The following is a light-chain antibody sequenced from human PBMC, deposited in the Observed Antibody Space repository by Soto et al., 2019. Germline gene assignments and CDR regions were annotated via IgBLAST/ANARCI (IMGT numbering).Light chain of an antibody. V-gene: IGLV2-23*01. Sequence: QSALTQPASVSGSPGQSITISCSGTSSDVGSSNLVSWYQHHPGKAPKLIIFEGDRRPSGVSGRFSGSKSGNTASLTISGLQAEDDADYYCCSFARSCSFYAFGTGTKVTVL. J-gene: IGLJ1*01. CDR1: SSDVGSSNL. CDR3: CSFARSCSFYA. CDR2: EGD.